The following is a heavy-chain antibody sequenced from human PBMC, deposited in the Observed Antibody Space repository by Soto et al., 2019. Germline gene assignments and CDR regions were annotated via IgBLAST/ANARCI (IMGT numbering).Heavy chain of an antibody. CDR3: ARDGGDLGPLGGMDV. V-gene: IGHV4-31*03. Sequence: TLSLTCTVSGGSISSGGYYWSWIRQHPGKGLEWIGYIYYSGSTYYNPSLKSRVTISVDTSKNQFSLKLSSVTAADTAVYYCARDGGDLGPLGGMDVWGQGTTVTVSS. J-gene: IGHJ6*02. CDR1: GGSISSGGYY. CDR2: IYYSGST. D-gene: IGHD3-16*01.